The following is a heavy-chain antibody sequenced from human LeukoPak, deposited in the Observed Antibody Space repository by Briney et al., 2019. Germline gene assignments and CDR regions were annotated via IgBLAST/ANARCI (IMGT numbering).Heavy chain of an antibody. V-gene: IGHV4-39*07. Sequence: SETLSLTCTVSGGSISSSSYYWGWIRQPPGKGLEWIGSIYYSGSTYYNPSLKSRVTISVDTSKNQFSLKLSSVTAADTAVYYCARGSSSWRNLDYWGQGTLVTVSS. CDR2: IYYSGST. D-gene: IGHD6-13*01. CDR3: ARGSSSWRNLDY. CDR1: GGSISSSSYY. J-gene: IGHJ4*02.